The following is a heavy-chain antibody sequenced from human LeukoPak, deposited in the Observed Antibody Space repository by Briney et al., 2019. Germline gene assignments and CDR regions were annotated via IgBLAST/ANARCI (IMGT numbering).Heavy chain of an antibody. Sequence: SETLSLTCTVSGGSVSSSTYYWGWIRQPPGKGLEWIGSMYYSGSTYYNPSLKSRVTISVDTSKNQFSLKLSSVTAADTAVYYCARHTYYDWDRAYYYHYMDVWGKGTTVTVSS. V-gene: IGHV4-39*01. CDR2: MYYSGST. D-gene: IGHD3-3*01. CDR1: GGSVSSSTYY. J-gene: IGHJ6*03. CDR3: ARHTYYDWDRAYYYHYMDV.